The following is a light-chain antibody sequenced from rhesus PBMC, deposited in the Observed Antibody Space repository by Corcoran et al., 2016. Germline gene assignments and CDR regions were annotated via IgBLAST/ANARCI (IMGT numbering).Light chain of an antibody. CDR1: QSVCTY. CDR3: QETSNLWT. V-gene: IGKV3-40*01. CDR2: STT. J-gene: IGKJ1*01. Sequence: EIVMTQSPATLSLSPGETATLSCRASQSVCTYLACYQQKPGQAPKLLVHSTTYRATGIPDRFSGSGSMTDFTLTISSLEPEDFAVYYCQETSNLWTFGQGTKVEIK.